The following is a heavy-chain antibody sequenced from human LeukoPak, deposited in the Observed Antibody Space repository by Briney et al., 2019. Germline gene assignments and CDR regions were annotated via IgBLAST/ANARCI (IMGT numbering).Heavy chain of an antibody. CDR2: IPYDGSNK. CDR3: ARDLSHSGYDARDSWFDP. V-gene: IGHV3-30*04. D-gene: IGHD5-12*01. CDR1: GFTFSSYA. Sequence: GGSLRLSCAASGFTFSSYAMHWVRQAPGKGLEWVAVIPYDGSNKYYADSVKGRFTISRDNSKNTLYLQMNSLRAEDTAVYYCARDLSHSGYDARDSWFDPWGQGTLVTVSS. J-gene: IGHJ5*02.